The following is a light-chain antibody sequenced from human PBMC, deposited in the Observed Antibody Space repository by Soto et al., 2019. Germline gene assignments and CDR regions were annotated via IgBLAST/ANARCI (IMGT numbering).Light chain of an antibody. V-gene: IGLV1-40*01. Sequence: QSVLTQPPSVSGAPGQRVTISCTGSSSNIGAGYDVHWYQQLPGTAPKLLIYGNSNRPSGVPDRFSGSKSGTSASLAITGLQGEDGADYYCQSYDSSLSGYVFGTGTKLTVL. J-gene: IGLJ1*01. CDR1: SSNIGAGYD. CDR3: QSYDSSLSGYV. CDR2: GNS.